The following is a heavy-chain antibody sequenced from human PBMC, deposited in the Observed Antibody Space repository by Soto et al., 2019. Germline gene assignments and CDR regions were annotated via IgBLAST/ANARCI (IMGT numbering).Heavy chain of an antibody. CDR3: ARHPLDIVVVVAASSSNWFDP. V-gene: IGHV4-39*01. Sequence: QLQLQESGPGLVKPSETLSLTCTVSGGSISSSSYYWGWIRQPPGKGLEWIGSIYYSGSTYYNPSLKSRVTISVDTSKDHFSLKLSSVTAADTAVYYCARHPLDIVVVVAASSSNWFDPWGQGTLVTVSS. D-gene: IGHD2-15*01. CDR2: IYYSGST. CDR1: GGSISSSSYY. J-gene: IGHJ5*02.